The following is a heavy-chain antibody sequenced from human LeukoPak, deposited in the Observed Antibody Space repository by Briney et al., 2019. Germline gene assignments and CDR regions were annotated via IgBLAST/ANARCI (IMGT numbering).Heavy chain of an antibody. D-gene: IGHD6-13*01. CDR1: GFTFSSNY. CDR2: IYSGGST. Sequence: GGSLRLSCAASGFTFSSNYMSWVRQAPGKGLEGGSVIYSGGSTYYADSVKGRFTISRDNSKNTLYLQMNSLRAEDTAVYYCARLIAAAGRIKFGSWFDPWGQGTLVTVSS. V-gene: IGHV3-66*01. CDR3: ARLIAAAGRIKFGSWFDP. J-gene: IGHJ5*02.